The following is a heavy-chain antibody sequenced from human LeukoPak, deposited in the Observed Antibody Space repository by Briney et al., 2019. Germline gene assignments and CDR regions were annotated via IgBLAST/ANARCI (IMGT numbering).Heavy chain of an antibody. J-gene: IGHJ3*02. D-gene: IGHD2-15*01. CDR1: GFTFSDHY. CDR2: TRNKANGYTT. V-gene: IGHV3-72*01. Sequence: GGSLRLSCAASGFTFSDHYMDWVRQAPGKGLEWVGRTRNKANGYTTEYAASVKGRFTISRDDPKNSLYLQMNSLKTEDTAVYYCARRGGPGAWAFDIWGQGTMVTVSS. CDR3: ARRGGPGAWAFDI.